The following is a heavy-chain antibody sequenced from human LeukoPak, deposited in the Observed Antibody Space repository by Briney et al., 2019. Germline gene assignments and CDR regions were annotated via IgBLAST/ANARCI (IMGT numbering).Heavy chain of an antibody. V-gene: IGHV3-21*04. J-gene: IGHJ4*02. CDR1: GFTFSSYW. CDR3: AKDMDGYYDSSGYSYCFDY. Sequence: GGSLRLSCAASGFTFSSYWMSWVRRAPGKGLEWVSSISSSSSYIYYADSVKGRFTISRDNAKNPLYLQMNSLRAEDTAVYYCAKDMDGYYDSSGYSYCFDYWGQGTLVTVSS. D-gene: IGHD3-22*01. CDR2: ISSSSSYI.